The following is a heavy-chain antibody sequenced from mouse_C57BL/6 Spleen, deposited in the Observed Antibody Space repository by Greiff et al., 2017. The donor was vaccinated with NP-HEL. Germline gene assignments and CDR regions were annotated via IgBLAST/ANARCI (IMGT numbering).Heavy chain of an antibody. D-gene: IGHD2-3*01. CDR3: ARDGGYDYFDY. CDR2: INYDGSST. CDR1: GFTFSDYY. Sequence: EVQRVESEGGLVQPGSSMKLSCTASGFTFSDYYMAWVRQVPEKGLEWVANINYDGSSTYYLDSLKSRFIISRDNAKNILYLQMSSLKSEDTATYYCARDGGYDYFDYWGQGTTLTVSS. J-gene: IGHJ2*01. V-gene: IGHV5-16*01.